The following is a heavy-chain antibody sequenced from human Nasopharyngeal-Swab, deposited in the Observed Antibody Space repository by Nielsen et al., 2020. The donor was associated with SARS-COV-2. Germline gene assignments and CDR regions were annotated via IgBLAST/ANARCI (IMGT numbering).Heavy chain of an antibody. D-gene: IGHD3-9*01. Sequence: WIRQPPGKGLEWVGRIKSKTDGGTTDYAAPVKGRFTISRDDSKNTLYLQMNSLKTEDTAVYYCTTDRLRIRNYDILTGYCWAQYYFDYWGQGTLVTVSS. CDR3: TTDRLRIRNYDILTGYCWAQYYFDY. V-gene: IGHV3-15*01. J-gene: IGHJ4*02. CDR2: IKSKTDGGTT.